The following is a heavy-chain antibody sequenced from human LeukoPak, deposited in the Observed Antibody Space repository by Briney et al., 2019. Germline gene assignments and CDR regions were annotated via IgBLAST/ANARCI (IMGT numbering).Heavy chain of an antibody. CDR2: IYYSGST. CDR1: GGSISSGGYY. Sequence: SETLSLTCTVSGGSISSGGYYWSWIRQHPGKGLEWIGYIYYSGSTNYNPSLKSRVTISVDTSKNQFSLKLSSVTAADTAVYYCARSDDFWSGYYSWGQGTLVTVSS. J-gene: IGHJ5*02. CDR3: ARSDDFWSGYYS. V-gene: IGHV4-61*08. D-gene: IGHD3-3*01.